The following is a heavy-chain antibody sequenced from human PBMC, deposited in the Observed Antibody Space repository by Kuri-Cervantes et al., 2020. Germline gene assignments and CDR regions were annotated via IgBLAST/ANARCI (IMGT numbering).Heavy chain of an antibody. CDR3: ARDVSGHFDY. CDR1: GFTFSSYW. CDR2: IKQDGSEK. V-gene: IGHV3-7*01. Sequence: GESLKISCAASGFTFSSYWMSWVRQAPGKGLEWVANIKQDGSEKYYVDSVKGRFTISRDNAKNSLYLQMNSPRAEDTAVYYCARDVSGHFDYWGQGTLVTVSS. D-gene: IGHD2-8*01. J-gene: IGHJ4*02.